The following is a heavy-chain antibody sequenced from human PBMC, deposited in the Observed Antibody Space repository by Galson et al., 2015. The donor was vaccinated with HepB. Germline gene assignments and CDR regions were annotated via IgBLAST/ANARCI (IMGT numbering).Heavy chain of an antibody. Sequence: SLRLSCAAPGLTFSNTWMSWVRQAPGKGLEWVGRIRSKADGGTVEYAAPVKGRFTISRDDSKNTLYLQMNSLKIEDTAVYYCTTFKILDYWGQGTLVTVSS. CDR3: TTFKILDY. V-gene: IGHV3-15*01. J-gene: IGHJ4*02. CDR2: IRSKADGGTV. CDR1: GLTFSNTW.